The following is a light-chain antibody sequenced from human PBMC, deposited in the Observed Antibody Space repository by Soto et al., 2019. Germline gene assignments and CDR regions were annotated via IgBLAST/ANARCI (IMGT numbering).Light chain of an antibody. CDR2: SAS. J-gene: IGKJ2*01. CDR3: QQGHNWPLT. CDR1: QSISTE. V-gene: IGKV3-15*01. Sequence: EIAMPQSQATLSVSPGERATLSCRASQSISTELAWYQQIPGQPPRLLIYSASTRATGVPARFTGSGSGSEFTLTISGLQSEDFAIYYCQQGHNWPLTFGQGTRLEI.